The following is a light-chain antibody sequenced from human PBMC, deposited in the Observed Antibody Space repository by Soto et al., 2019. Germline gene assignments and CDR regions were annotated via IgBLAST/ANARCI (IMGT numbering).Light chain of an antibody. J-gene: IGKJ3*01. V-gene: IGKV3-11*01. CDR2: DAS. CDR1: RGINNY. CDR3: QQRCYWPQVT. Sequence: EIVLTQSPATLSLSPGDRTTLSCRASRGINNYLAWYQQKPGQAPRLLIYDASNRATDIPARFSGSGSETDFTLTISSLEPEDFAVYYCQQRCYWPQVTFGPGAEVTIK.